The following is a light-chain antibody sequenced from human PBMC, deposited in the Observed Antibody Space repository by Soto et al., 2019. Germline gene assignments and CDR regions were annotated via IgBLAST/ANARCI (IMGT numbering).Light chain of an antibody. CDR3: QQRSNWPT. CDR1: QSVSSY. V-gene: IGKV3-11*01. Sequence: EIVLTQSPATLSLSPGERATLSCRASQSVSSYLAWYQQKPGQAPRLLIYDASNSATGIPARFSGSGSGTDFTLNISSLEPEDFAVYYCQQRSNWPTFGGGTKVEIK. CDR2: DAS. J-gene: IGKJ4*01.